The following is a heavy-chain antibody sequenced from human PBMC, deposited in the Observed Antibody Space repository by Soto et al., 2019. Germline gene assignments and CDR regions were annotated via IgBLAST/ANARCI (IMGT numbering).Heavy chain of an antibody. Sequence: TLSLTCTVSGASISSSRSYWGWVRQPPGKGLEWIVSFYYTGGTYSTYYNPPLKSRVTISVDTSKSQFSLNLRSVTAADTAVYYCASPRQGNYDFLSGYYALDYWGQGTLVTVSS. V-gene: IGHV4-39*01. D-gene: IGHD3-3*01. J-gene: IGHJ4*02. CDR2: FYYTGGT. CDR1: GASISSSRSY. CDR3: ASPRQGNYDFLSGYYALDY.